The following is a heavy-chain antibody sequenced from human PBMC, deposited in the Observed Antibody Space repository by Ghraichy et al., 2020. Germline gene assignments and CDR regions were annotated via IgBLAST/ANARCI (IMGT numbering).Heavy chain of an antibody. V-gene: IGHV4-34*01. J-gene: IGHJ4*02. CDR3: ARVHDYGDYFDY. D-gene: IGHD4-17*01. CDR1: GGSFSGYY. Sequence: SETLSLTCAVYGGSFSGYYWSWIRQPPGKGLEWIGEINHSGSTNYNPSLKSRVTISVDTSKNQFSLKLSSVTAADTAVYYCARVHDYGDYFDYWGQGTLVTVSS. CDR2: INHSGST.